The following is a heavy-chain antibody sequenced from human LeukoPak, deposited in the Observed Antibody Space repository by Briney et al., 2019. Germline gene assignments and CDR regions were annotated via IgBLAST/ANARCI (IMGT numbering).Heavy chain of an antibody. D-gene: IGHD5-18*01. CDR3: ARLADTAMVFDY. CDR2: IYTSGST. V-gene: IGHV4-61*02. CDR1: GGSISSGSYY. Sequence: PSETLSLTCTVSGGSISSGSYYWSWIRQPAGKGLEWIGRIYTSGSTNYNPSLKSRVTISVDTSKNQFSLKLSSVTAADTAVYYCARLADTAMVFDYWGQGTLVTVSS. J-gene: IGHJ4*02.